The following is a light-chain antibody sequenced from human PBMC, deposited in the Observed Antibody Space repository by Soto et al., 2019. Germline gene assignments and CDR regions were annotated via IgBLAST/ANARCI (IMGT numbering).Light chain of an antibody. J-gene: IGKJ4*01. CDR1: QGISSY. CDR3: QQPGS. Sequence: DIQLTQSPSFLSASVGDRVTITCRASQGISSYLAWYQQKPGKAPKLLIYVASTLQSGVPSRFSGSGSGTEFTLTISSLQPEDFATYYCQQPGSFGGGTKVEIK. CDR2: VAS. V-gene: IGKV1-9*01.